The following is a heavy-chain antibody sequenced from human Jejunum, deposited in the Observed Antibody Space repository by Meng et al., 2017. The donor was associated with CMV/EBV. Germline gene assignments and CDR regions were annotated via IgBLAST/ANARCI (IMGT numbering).Heavy chain of an antibody. Sequence: HVQLQESGPGLVTPSETLSPTCSVSGGSIRTYSWTWIRQPAGKGLEWIGRISSSGSTNYNPSLNSRVTMSVDTSKNHFSLRLSSVTAADTAVYYCARDLPGVGVDYWGQGTLVTVSS. CDR1: GGSIRTYS. J-gene: IGHJ4*02. CDR2: ISSSGST. D-gene: IGHD2-2*01. V-gene: IGHV4-4*07. CDR3: ARDLPGVGVDY.